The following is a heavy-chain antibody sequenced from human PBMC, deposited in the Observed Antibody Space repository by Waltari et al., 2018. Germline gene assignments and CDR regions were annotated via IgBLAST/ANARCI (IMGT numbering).Heavy chain of an antibody. Sequence: DVKLLESGGGSVQRGGSLRLSCAASGFTFPASAMIWVRPAPGKGLEWVSAVSGSGNGTFYADSVKGRFSISRDNFNNALYLQMNSLRDDDTAVYYCVKDGTTGYIYGKAFDLWGQGTLVTVSS. CDR1: GFTFPASA. J-gene: IGHJ4*02. CDR2: VSGSGNGT. D-gene: IGHD5-18*01. CDR3: VKDGTTGYIYGKAFDL. V-gene: IGHV3-23*01.